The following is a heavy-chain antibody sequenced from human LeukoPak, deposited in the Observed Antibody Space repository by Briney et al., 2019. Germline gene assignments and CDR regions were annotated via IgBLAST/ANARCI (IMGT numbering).Heavy chain of an antibody. J-gene: IGHJ4*02. CDR3: ARVLIVATNTFDY. CDR2: IYYSGST. Sequence: SETLSLTCTVPVGSISSSSYYWGWIRQPPGKGREGVGSIYYSGSTYYNPSLKSRVTISVYTYKNQFSLKLSSVTAADTAVYYCARVLIVATNTFDYWGKGTLVTVSS. D-gene: IGHD5-12*01. CDR1: VGSISSSSYY. V-gene: IGHV4-39*07.